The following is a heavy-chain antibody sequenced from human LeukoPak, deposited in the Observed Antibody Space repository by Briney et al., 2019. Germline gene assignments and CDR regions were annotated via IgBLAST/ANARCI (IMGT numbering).Heavy chain of an antibody. V-gene: IGHV3-23*01. J-gene: IGHJ1*01. D-gene: IGHD3-22*01. CDR3: AKPPSVYGSSGYYYVGYFQH. CDR2: ISGSGGST. CDR1: GFTFSSYA. Sequence: GGSLRLSCAASGFTFSSYAMSWVRQAPGKGLEWVSAISGSGGSTYYADSVKGRFTISRDNSKNTLYLQMNSLRAEDTAVYYCAKPPSVYGSSGYYYVGYFQHWGQGTLVTVSS.